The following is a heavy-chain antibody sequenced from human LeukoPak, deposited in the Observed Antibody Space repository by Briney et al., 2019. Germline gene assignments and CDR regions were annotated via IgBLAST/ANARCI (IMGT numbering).Heavy chain of an antibody. CDR3: ARVLTRRRFLEWLSSDNWFDP. CDR2: MNPNSGNT. D-gene: IGHD3-3*01. Sequence: ASVKVSCKASGYTFTSYDINWVRQATGQGLEWMGWMNPNSGNTGYAQKFQGRVTMTRNTSISTAYMELSSLRSEDTAVYYCARVLTRRRFLEWLSSDNWFDPWGQGTLVTVSS. V-gene: IGHV1-8*01. J-gene: IGHJ5*02. CDR1: GYTFTSYD.